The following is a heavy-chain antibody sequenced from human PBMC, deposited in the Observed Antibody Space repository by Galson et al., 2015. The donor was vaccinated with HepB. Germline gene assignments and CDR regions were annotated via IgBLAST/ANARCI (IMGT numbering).Heavy chain of an antibody. J-gene: IGHJ4*02. CDR2: IIPIFGTA. CDR3: ARAHNSGSYHPPLDY. D-gene: IGHD1-26*01. CDR1: GGTFSSYA. Sequence: SVKVSCKASGGTFSSYAISWVRQAPGQGLEWMGGIIPIFGTANYAQKFQGRVTITADESTSTAYMELSSLRSEDTAVYYCARAHNSGSYHPPLDYWGQGTLVTVSS. V-gene: IGHV1-69*13.